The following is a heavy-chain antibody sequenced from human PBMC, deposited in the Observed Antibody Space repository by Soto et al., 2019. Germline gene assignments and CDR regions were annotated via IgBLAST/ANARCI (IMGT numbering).Heavy chain of an antibody. D-gene: IGHD3-10*01. CDR2: IIPIFGTA. CDR3: ARKGKGWFGELSPFDP. J-gene: IGHJ5*02. CDR1: GGTFSSYA. V-gene: IGHV1-69*06. Sequence: QVQLVQSGAEVKKPGSSVKVSCKASGGTFSSYAISWVRQAPGQGLEWMGGIIPIFGTANYAQKFQGRVTITADKATSTDYMELSSLRSEDTAVYYCARKGKGWFGELSPFDPWGQGTLVTVSS.